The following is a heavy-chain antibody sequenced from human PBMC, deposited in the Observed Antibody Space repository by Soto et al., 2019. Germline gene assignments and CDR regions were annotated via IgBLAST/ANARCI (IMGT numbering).Heavy chain of an antibody. CDR2: IYSSGSA. CDR1: GDSSSSGGYY. CDR3: ARDLHIDCSGDGCSGSYYYYIMDV. Sequence: QVQLQESGPGLVKPSQTLSLTCTVSGDSSSSGGYYWSWIRQQSGKGLEWIGYIYSSGSAYYNPSLKSRVTISVETSKNQFSLRLSSVTAADTAVYYCARDLHIDCSGDGCSGSYYYYIMDVWGQGTTVTVSS. V-gene: IGHV4-31*03. J-gene: IGHJ6*02. D-gene: IGHD2-15*01.